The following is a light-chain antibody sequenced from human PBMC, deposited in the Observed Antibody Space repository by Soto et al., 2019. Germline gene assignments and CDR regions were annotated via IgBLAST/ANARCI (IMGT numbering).Light chain of an antibody. Sequence: EIVLTQSPGTLSLSPGERATLSCRASQSVSSSYLAWYQHKPGQAPRLLIYGASSRATGIPDRFSGSGSGTDFTLTISRLEPEDFAVYYCQQYGSSPPTFGQGTQLEIK. CDR1: QSVSSSY. CDR3: QQYGSSPPT. J-gene: IGKJ2*01. CDR2: GAS. V-gene: IGKV3-20*01.